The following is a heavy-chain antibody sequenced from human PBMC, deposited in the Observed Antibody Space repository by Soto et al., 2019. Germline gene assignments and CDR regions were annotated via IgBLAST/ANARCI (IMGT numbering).Heavy chain of an antibody. D-gene: IGHD6-19*01. V-gene: IGHV3-9*01. CDR2: ISWNSGSI. CDR1: GFAFDDYA. CDR3: AKDIGALSGSSGFDY. J-gene: IGHJ4*02. Sequence: DVQLVESGGGLVQPGRSLRLSCAASGFAFDDYAMHWVRQAPGKGLEWVSGISWNSGSIGYADSVKGRFTISRDNAKNSLYLQMNSLRAEDTALYYCAKDIGALSGSSGFDYWGQGTLVTVSS.